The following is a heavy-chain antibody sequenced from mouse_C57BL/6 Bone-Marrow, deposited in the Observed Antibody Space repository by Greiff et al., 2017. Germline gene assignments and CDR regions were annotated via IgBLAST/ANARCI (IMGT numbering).Heavy chain of an antibody. Sequence: QVTLKVSGPGILQPSQTLSLTCSFSGFSLSTFGMGVGWIRQPSGKGLEWLAHIWWDDDKYYNPALKRRLTISKDTSKNQVFLKIANVDTADTATYYCARAYYGSRNWYFDVWGTGTTVTVSS. CDR1: GFSLSTFGMG. V-gene: IGHV8-8*01. J-gene: IGHJ1*03. CDR3: ARAYYGSRNWYFDV. D-gene: IGHD1-1*01. CDR2: IWWDDDK.